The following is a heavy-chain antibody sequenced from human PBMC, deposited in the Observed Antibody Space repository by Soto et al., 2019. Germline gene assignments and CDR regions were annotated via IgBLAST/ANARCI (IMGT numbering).Heavy chain of an antibody. CDR2: ISYSGST. CDR1: GGSISSYY. V-gene: IGHV4-59*01. D-gene: IGHD2-15*01. CDR3: ARDLKEYCSDGKCNWFDP. Sequence: PSETLSLTCTFSGGSISSYYWSLIRQPPGKGLEWIGYISYSGSTDYNPSLKSRVTISFDASKNQISLQVRSATAADAAVYYCARDLKEYCSDGKCNWFDPWGQGTLVTVS. J-gene: IGHJ5*02.